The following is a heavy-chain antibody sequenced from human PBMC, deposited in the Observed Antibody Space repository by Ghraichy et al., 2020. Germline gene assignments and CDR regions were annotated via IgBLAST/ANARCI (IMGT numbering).Heavy chain of an antibody. CDR3: ARGTDYYGSGSYYQFDY. V-gene: IGHV4-34*01. Sequence: SETLSLTCAVYGGSFSGYYWSWIRQPPGKGLEWIGEINHSGSTNYNPSLKSRVTISVDTSKNQFSLKLSSVTAADTAVYYCARGTDYYGSGSYYQFDYWGQGTLVTVSS. D-gene: IGHD3-10*01. CDR2: INHSGST. CDR1: GGSFSGYY. J-gene: IGHJ4*02.